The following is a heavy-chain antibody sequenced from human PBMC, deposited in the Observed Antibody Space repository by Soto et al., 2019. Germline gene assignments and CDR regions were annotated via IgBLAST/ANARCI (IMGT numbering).Heavy chain of an antibody. CDR2: ISGSGGST. J-gene: IGHJ6*02. CDR1: GFTFSSYA. D-gene: IGHD2-2*01. Sequence: GGSLRLSCAASGFTFSSYAMSWVRQAPGKGLEWVSAISGSGGSTYYADSVKGRFTISRDNSKNTLYLQMNSLRAEDTAVYYCAKDLSVDCSSTSCYGVYYYYGMDVWGQGTTVTVSS. V-gene: IGHV3-23*01. CDR3: AKDLSVDCSSTSCYGVYYYYGMDV.